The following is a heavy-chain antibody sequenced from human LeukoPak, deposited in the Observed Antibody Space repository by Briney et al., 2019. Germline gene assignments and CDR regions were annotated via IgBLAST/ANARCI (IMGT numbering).Heavy chain of an antibody. D-gene: IGHD2-21*01. CDR1: GFPFSSYS. Sequence: GRSLRLSCVASGFPFSSYSMNWVRQAPGKGLEWVSSISSSSSYIYYADSVKGRFTISRDNAKNSLYLQMNSLRAEDTAVYYCARDCGGDCSGMDVWGQGTTVTVSS. CDR2: ISSSSSYI. V-gene: IGHV3-21*01. CDR3: ARDCGGDCSGMDV. J-gene: IGHJ6*02.